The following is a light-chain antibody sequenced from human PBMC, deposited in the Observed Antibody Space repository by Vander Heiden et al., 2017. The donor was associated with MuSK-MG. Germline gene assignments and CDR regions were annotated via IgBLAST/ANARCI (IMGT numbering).Light chain of an antibody. CDR2: HAS. J-gene: IGKJ4*01. CDR3: QQYYTYPLT. CDR1: QIISGY. Sequence: AVRMTQSPSSFSASTGDTVTITCRASQIISGYLAWYQQKPGKAPNLLIYHASTLQTGVPSRFSGSGSGTDFTLTIRSLQSEDFATYYCQQYYTYPLTFGGGTKVEIK. V-gene: IGKV1-8*01.